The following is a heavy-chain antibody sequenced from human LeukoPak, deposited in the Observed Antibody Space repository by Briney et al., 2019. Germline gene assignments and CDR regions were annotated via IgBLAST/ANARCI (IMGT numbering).Heavy chain of an antibody. CDR1: GFTFSSYG. J-gene: IGHJ2*01. V-gene: IGHV3-30*18. CDR2: ISYDGSNK. D-gene: IGHD1-7*01. Sequence: GRSLRLSCAASGFTFSSYGMHWVRQAPGKGLEWVAVISYDGSNKYYADSVKGRFTISRDNSENTLYLQMNSLRAEDTAVYYCAKDRTSNWYFDLWGRGTLVTISS. CDR3: AKDRTSNWYFDL.